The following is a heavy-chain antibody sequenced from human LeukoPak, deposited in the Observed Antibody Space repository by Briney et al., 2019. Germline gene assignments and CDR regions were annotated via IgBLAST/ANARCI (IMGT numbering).Heavy chain of an antibody. D-gene: IGHD4-17*01. Sequence: KPGGPLRHACAASRFTFNTYSINWVRQSPGKGLEWISSISSSSSYIYYADSVKGRFTISRDNAKNSLYLQMNTLRAEDTAVYYCARDRTTVTTFDYWGQGTLVTVSS. CDR3: ARDRTTVTTFDY. CDR2: ISSSSSYI. J-gene: IGHJ4*02. V-gene: IGHV3-21*01. CDR1: RFTFNTYS.